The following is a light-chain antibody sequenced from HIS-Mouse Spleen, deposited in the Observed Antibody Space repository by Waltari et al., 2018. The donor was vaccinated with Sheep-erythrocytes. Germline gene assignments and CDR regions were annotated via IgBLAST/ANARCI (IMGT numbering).Light chain of an antibody. CDR1: ALPKKY. Sequence: SYELTQPPSVSVYPGQTARITCSGDALPKKYAYWYQQKSGQAPVLVIYEDSKRPSGIPERFSGSSSGTMATLTISGAQVEDEADYYCYSTDSSGNHSVFGGGTKLTVL. J-gene: IGLJ2*01. CDR3: YSTDSSGNHSV. CDR2: EDS. V-gene: IGLV3-10*01.